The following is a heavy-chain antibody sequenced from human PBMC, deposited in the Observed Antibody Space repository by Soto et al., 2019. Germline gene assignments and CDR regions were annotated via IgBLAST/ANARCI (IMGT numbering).Heavy chain of an antibody. V-gene: IGHV4-34*01. CDR3: ARGPRGYCSSTSCYTHYYYGMDV. Sequence: PSETLSLTCAVYGGSFSGYYWSWIRQPPGKGLEWIGEINHSGSTNYNPSLKSRVTISVDTSKNQFSLKLSSVTAAGTAVYYCARGPRGYCSSTSCYTHYYYGMDVWGQGTTVTLSS. J-gene: IGHJ6*02. CDR1: GGSFSGYY. D-gene: IGHD2-2*02. CDR2: INHSGST.